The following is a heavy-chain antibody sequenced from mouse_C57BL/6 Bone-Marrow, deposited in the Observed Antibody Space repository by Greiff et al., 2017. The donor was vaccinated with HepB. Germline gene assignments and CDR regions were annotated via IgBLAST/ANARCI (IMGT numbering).Heavy chain of an antibody. D-gene: IGHD2-1*01. J-gene: IGHJ3*01. Sequence: VQLQQSGPELVKPGASVKISCKASGYTFTDYYMNWVKQSHGKSLEWIGDINPNNGGTSYNQKFKGKATLTVDKSSSTAYIELRSLTSEDSAVYYCAREGIYYGNYDWFAYWGQGTLVTVSA. CDR1: GYTFTDYY. CDR3: AREGIYYGNYDWFAY. CDR2: INPNNGGT. V-gene: IGHV1-26*01.